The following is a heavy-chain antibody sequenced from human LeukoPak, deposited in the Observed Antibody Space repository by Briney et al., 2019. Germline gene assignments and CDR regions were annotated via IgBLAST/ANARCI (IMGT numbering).Heavy chain of an antibody. CDR3: AAIMVRGEDYFDY. J-gene: IGHJ4*02. V-gene: IGHV4-39*07. Sequence: SETLSLTCTVSGGSISSSSYYWGWIRQPPGKGLEWIGSIYYSGSTYYNPSLKSRVTISVDTSKNQFSLKLSSVTAADTAVYYCAAIMVRGEDYFDYWGQGTLVTVSS. D-gene: IGHD3-10*01. CDR1: GGSISSSSYY. CDR2: IYYSGST.